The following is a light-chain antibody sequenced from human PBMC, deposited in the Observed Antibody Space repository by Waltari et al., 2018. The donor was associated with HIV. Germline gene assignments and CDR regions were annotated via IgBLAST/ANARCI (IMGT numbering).Light chain of an antibody. J-gene: IGLJ2*01. CDR1: RSNIGAGYF. Sequence: QSALTQPPSVSGAPGQRVTISCTGNRSNIGAGYFVHWYQHLPGTAPKLLVYSDSNRPSGVPDRFSGSKSGPSASLVITGLQAEDEADYYCQSYDSSLRASVFGGGTKLTVL. CDR2: SDS. CDR3: QSYDSSLRASV. V-gene: IGLV1-40*01.